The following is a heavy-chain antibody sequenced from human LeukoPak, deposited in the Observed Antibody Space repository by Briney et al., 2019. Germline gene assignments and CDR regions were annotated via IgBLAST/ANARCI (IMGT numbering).Heavy chain of an antibody. CDR1: GGTFSSYA. D-gene: IGHD6-19*01. Sequence: SVKVSCKASGGTFSSYAISWVRQAPGQGLEWMGRIIPILGIANYAQKFQGRVTITADESTSTAYMELSSLRSEDTAVYYCARVESSGWLAYWGQGTLVTVSS. CDR2: IIPILGIA. V-gene: IGHV1-69*04. CDR3: ARVESSGWLAY. J-gene: IGHJ4*02.